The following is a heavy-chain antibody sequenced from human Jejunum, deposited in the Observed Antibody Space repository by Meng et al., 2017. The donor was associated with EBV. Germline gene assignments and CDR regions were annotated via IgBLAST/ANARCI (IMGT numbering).Heavy chain of an antibody. J-gene: IGHJ4*02. Sequence: QVRVKGWGQGLVQPSGTLSLTCAVYGGSICTDNWWSWVRQPPWKGLECIGEIHHIGSTKYNPSLKSQVTISVDKSNNHFSLKLSSVTAADTAVYYCARDRGVEDYWGQGTLVTVSS. CDR2: IHHIGST. CDR1: GGSICTDNW. V-gene: IGHV4-4*02. D-gene: IGHD5-24*01. CDR3: ARDRGVEDY.